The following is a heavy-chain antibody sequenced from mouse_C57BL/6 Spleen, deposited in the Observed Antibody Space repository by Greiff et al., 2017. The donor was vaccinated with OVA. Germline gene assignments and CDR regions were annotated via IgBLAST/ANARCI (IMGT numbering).Heavy chain of an antibody. CDR2: ISDGGSYT. D-gene: IGHD1-2*01. CDR1: GFTFSSYA. CDR3: ARDTTAGYFDY. V-gene: IGHV5-4*01. Sequence: EVHLVESGGGLVKPGGSLKLSCAASGFTFSSYAMSWVRQTPEKRLEWVATISDGGSYTYYPDNVKGRFTISRDNAKNNLYLQMSHLKSEDTAMYYCARDTTAGYFDYWGQGTTLTVSS. J-gene: IGHJ2*01.